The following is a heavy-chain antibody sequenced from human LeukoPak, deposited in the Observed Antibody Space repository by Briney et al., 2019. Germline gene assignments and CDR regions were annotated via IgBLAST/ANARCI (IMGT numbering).Heavy chain of an antibody. CDR3: AINGGGDSGYGNFDY. CDR1: GFTFDDYA. V-gene: IGHV3-9*01. CDR2: INWNSDSI. D-gene: IGHD5-12*01. J-gene: IGHJ4*02. Sequence: GRSLILSCAVSGFTFDDYAMHWVRQVPGKGLEWVSGINWNSDSIGYADSVKGRFTTSRDNAKNSLYLQMNSLRAEDTAFYYCAINGGGDSGYGNFDYWGQGTLVTVSS.